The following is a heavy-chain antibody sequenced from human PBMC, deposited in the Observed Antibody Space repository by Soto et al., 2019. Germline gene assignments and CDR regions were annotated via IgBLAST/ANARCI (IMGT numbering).Heavy chain of an antibody. J-gene: IGHJ5*02. CDR2: IYYSGST. D-gene: IGHD3-3*01. CDR1: GGSISSSSYY. CDR3: AREVYDFWTMDWFDP. V-gene: IGHV4-39*07. Sequence: SETLSLTCTVSGGSISSSSYYWCWIRQPPGKGLEWIGNIYYSGSTYYNPSLKSRVTISLDTSKNQFSLKLRSMPAADTAVYYCAREVYDFWTMDWFDPWGQGTLVTVSS.